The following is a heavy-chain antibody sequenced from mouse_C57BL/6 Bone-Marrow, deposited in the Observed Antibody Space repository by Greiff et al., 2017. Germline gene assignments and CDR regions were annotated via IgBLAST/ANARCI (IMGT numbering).Heavy chain of an antibody. V-gene: IGHV1-85*01. CDR1: GYTFTSYD. J-gene: IGHJ4*01. D-gene: IGHD3-3*01. CDR2: IYPRDGST. CDR3: ARAGTGYAMDY. Sequence: VQGVESGPELVKPGASVKLSCKASGYTFTSYDINWVKQRPGQGLEWIGWIYPRDGSTKYNEKFKGKATLTVDTSSSTAYMERHSLTSEDSAVYFCARAGTGYAMDYWGQGTSVTVSS.